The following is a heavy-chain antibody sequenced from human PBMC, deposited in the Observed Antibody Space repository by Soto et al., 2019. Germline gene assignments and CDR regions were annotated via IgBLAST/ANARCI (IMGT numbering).Heavy chain of an antibody. V-gene: IGHV4-34*01. Sequence: SETLSLTCAVYGGSFSGYYWSWIRQPPGKGLEWIGEINHSGSTNYNPSLKSRVTISVDTSKNQFSLKLSSVTAADTAVYYCARSDDYGDHHLDYWGQGTLVTVSS. CDR3: ARSDDYGDHHLDY. CDR1: GGSFSGYY. D-gene: IGHD4-17*01. J-gene: IGHJ4*02. CDR2: INHSGST.